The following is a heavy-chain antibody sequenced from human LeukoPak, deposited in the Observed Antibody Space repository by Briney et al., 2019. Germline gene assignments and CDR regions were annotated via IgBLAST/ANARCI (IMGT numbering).Heavy chain of an antibody. Sequence: PGGSLRLSCAASGFTFSSYAMSWVRQAPGKGLEWVSAISGSGGSTYYADSVKGRFTISRDNSKNTLYLQMNSLRAEDTAVYYCAKDGSITIFGVVISYFGYWGQGTLVTVSS. D-gene: IGHD3-3*01. CDR2: ISGSGGST. CDR3: AKDGSITIFGVVISYFGY. CDR1: GFTFSSYA. J-gene: IGHJ4*02. V-gene: IGHV3-23*01.